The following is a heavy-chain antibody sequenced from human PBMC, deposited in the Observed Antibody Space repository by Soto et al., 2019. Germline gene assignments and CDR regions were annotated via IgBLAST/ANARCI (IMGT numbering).Heavy chain of an antibody. CDR3: ARGPYCSGGSCYYYYYMDV. Sequence: PGGSLRLSCAASGFTFSSYAMSWVRQAPGKGLEWVSAISGSGGSTYYADSVKGRFTISRDNSKNTLYLQMNSLRAGDTAVYYCARGPYCSGGSCYYYYYMDVWGKGTTVTVSS. CDR2: ISGSGGST. J-gene: IGHJ6*03. D-gene: IGHD2-15*01. CDR1: GFTFSSYA. V-gene: IGHV3-23*01.